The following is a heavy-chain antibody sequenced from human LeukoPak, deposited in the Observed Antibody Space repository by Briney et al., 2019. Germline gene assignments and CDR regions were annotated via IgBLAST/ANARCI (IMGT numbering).Heavy chain of an antibody. CDR3: ARELYCPGDLWGERFDY. CDR1: GYTFTTYY. Sequence: ASVKVSCKASGYTFTTYYVHWVRQAPGQGLEWMGIINCGGGTTNYAQKFQGRFTMTRDTSTSTVYMELSSLRSEDTAVYYCARELYCPGDLWGERFDYGGQGPLVPVSS. V-gene: IGHV1-46*01. CDR2: INCGGGTT. J-gene: IGHJ4*02. D-gene: IGHD2-8*02.